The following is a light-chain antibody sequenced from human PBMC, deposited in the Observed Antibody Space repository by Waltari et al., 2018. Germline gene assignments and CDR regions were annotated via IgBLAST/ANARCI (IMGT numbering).Light chain of an antibody. CDR3: MQALQTPRT. V-gene: IGKV2-28*01. J-gene: IGKJ4*01. Sequence: DIVMTQSPVSLPVTPGEPASISCTSSQSLLHNNGQNYLDWYLQKPGQSPQLLIYLGSNRASGVPDRFSGSGSGTDFTLKISRVEAEDVGVYYCMQALQTPRTFGGGTKVEIK. CDR2: LGS. CDR1: QSLLHNNGQNY.